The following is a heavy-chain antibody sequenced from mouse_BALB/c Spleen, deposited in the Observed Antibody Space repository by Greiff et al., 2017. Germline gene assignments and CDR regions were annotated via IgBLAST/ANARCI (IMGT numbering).Heavy chain of an antibody. Sequence: VKVVESGAELAKPGASVKMSCKASGYTFTSYWMHWVKQRPGQGLEWIGYINPSTGYTEYNQKFKDKATLTADKSSSTAYMQLSSLTSEDSAVYYCARGAIYYGNHYAMDYWGQGTSVTVSS. CDR3: ARGAIYYGNHYAMDY. CDR1: GYTFTSYW. D-gene: IGHD2-1*01. J-gene: IGHJ4*01. CDR2: INPSTGYT. V-gene: IGHV1-7*01.